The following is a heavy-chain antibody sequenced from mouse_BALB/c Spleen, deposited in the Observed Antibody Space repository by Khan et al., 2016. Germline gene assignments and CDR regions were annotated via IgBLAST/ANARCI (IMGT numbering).Heavy chain of an antibody. CDR2: INTYTGEP. CDR1: GYTFTNYG. V-gene: IGHV9-3-1*01. D-gene: IGHD2-14*01. CDR3: SSREVRNFDY. Sequence: QIQLVQSGPELKKPGETVKISCKASGYTFTNYGMNWVKQAPGKGLKWMGWINTYTGEPTYADDFKGRFAFSLETSASTAYLQSNTLNNADTSTYCLSSREVRNFDYWGQGTTLTVSS. J-gene: IGHJ2*01.